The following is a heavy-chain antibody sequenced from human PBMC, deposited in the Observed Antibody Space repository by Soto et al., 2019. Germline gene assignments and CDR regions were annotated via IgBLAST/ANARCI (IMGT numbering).Heavy chain of an antibody. CDR2: ISARGGSS. J-gene: IGHJ4*02. Sequence: EVQLLESGGGLVQPGGSLRLSCAASGFSFSSYAMVWVRQAPGKGLEWGAVISARGGSSYFVDCVKGPLTTSRDKSKKVLSLEINSLRAEDTATYFSAKGSIEYSASVDNWGQGTLVLVSS. CDR3: AKGSIEYSASVDN. D-gene: IGHD5-12*01. V-gene: IGHV3-23*01. CDR1: GFSFSSYA.